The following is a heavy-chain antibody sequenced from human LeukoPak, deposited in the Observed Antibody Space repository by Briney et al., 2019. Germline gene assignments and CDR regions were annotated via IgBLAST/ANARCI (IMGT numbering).Heavy chain of an antibody. D-gene: IGHD2-15*01. CDR1: GFSFSNYV. CDR3: AKGLQVAEPPDY. Sequence: GRSLTLSCAASGFSFSNYVMYWVRQAPRKGLAWVAVISYDGNNKYYADSVKGRFTISRDNSKNTLYLQMSSLRGEDTAVYYCAKGLQVAEPPDYWGQGILVTVSS. CDR2: ISYDGNNK. V-gene: IGHV3-30*18. J-gene: IGHJ4*02.